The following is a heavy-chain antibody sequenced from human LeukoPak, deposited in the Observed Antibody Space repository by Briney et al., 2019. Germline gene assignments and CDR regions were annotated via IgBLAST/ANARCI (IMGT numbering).Heavy chain of an antibody. J-gene: IGHJ5*02. V-gene: IGHV1-2*02. D-gene: IGHD2-2*01. CDR1: GYTFTGYY. CDR2: INPNSGGT. CDR3: ARVNGYCSSTSCLSKWFDP. Sequence: ASVKVSCKASGYTFTGYYMHWVRQAPGQGVEWMGWINPNSGGTNYAQKFQGRVTMTRDTSISTAYMELSRLRSDDTAVYYCARVNGYCSSTSCLSKWFDPWGQGTLVTVSS.